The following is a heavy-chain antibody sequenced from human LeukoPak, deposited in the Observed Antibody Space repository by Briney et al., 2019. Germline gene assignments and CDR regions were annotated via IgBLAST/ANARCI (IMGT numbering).Heavy chain of an antibody. CDR1: GYTFTSYY. V-gene: IGHV1-46*01. D-gene: IGHD3-9*01. CDR3: ARDRVLRYFDWLLLEESGGDYFDY. CDR2: INPSGGST. Sequence: GASVKVSCKASGYTFTSYYMHWVRQAPGQGLEWMGIINPSGGSTSYAQKFQGRVTMTRDTSTSTVYMELSSLRSEDTAVYYCARDRVLRYFDWLLLEESGGDYFDYWGQGTLVTVSS. J-gene: IGHJ4*02.